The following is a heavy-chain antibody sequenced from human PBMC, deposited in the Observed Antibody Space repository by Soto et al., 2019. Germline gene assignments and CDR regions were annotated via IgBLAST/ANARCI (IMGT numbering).Heavy chain of an antibody. J-gene: IGHJ4*02. D-gene: IGHD6-19*01. V-gene: IGHV4-59*12. Sequence: PSETPSLTCTVSGGSISSYYWSWLRQPPGKGLEWIGYIYYTGSTNYNPSLRSRVTISVDTSKNQFYLQLNSVTPEDTAVYYCARDQGPTYSSGTYFDNWGQGTLVTVSS. CDR1: GGSISSYY. CDR3: ARDQGPTYSSGTYFDN. CDR2: IYYTGST.